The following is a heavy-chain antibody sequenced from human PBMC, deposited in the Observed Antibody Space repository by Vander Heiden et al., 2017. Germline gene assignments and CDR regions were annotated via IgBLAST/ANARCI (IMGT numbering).Heavy chain of an antibody. J-gene: IGHJ2*01. CDR2: IIPIFGTA. Sequence: QVQLVQSGAEVTKPGPSVKVSCKASGGPFSSYAISWVRQAPGQGLEWMGGIIPIFGTANYAQKFQGRVTITADESTSTAYMELSSLRSEDTAVYYCARDRVGYWYFDLWGRGTLVTVSS. CDR1: GGPFSSYA. CDR3: ARDRVGYWYFDL. D-gene: IGHD1-26*01. V-gene: IGHV1-69*01.